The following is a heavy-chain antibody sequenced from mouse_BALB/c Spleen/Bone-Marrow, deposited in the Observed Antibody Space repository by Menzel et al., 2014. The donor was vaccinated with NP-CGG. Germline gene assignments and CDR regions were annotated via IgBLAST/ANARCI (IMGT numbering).Heavy chain of an antibody. CDR2: IIPSSGYT. J-gene: IGHJ4*01. Sequence: VQGVESAAELARPGASVKMSCKASGYTFTSYTMHWIKQRPGQGLEWIGYIIPSSGYTEYNQKFKDKTTLTADKSSSTAYMQLSSLTSEDSAVYFCARKGGPFYAMDYWGQGTSVTVSS. CDR3: ARKGGPFYAMDY. CDR1: GYTFTSYT. V-gene: IGHV1-4*02.